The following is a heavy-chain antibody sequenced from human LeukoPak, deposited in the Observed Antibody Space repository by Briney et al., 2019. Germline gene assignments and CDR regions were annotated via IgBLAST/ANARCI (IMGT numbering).Heavy chain of an antibody. CDR1: GGSFSGYY. Sequence: SETLSLTCAVYGGSFSGYYWSWIRQPPGQGLEWIGEISHSGSTNYNPSLKSRVTISVDTSKNQFSLKLSSVTAADMAVYFCARTYRRFYYYYMDVWGKGTTVTVSS. V-gene: IGHV4-34*01. J-gene: IGHJ6*03. CDR3: ARTYRRFYYYYMDV. CDR2: ISHSGST.